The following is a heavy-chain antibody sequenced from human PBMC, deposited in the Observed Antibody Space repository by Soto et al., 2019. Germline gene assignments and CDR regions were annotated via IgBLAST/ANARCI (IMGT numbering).Heavy chain of an antibody. Sequence: QVQLVQSGGEVKKPGASVKVSCKASGYTFTSYGISWVRQAPGQGLEGVGWITAYNGNTNYAQKVQGRVTMTTDTSTSTAYMEVRSLRSDDTAVYYCARDVGYGLIDGWGQGTRVTVSS. CDR3: ARDVGYGLIDG. CDR2: ITAYNGNT. J-gene: IGHJ4*02. D-gene: IGHD5-18*01. CDR1: GYTFTSYG. V-gene: IGHV1-18*01.